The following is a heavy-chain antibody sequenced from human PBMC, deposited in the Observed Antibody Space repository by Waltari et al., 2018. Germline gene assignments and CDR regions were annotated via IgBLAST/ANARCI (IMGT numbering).Heavy chain of an antibody. D-gene: IGHD4-17*01. CDR1: GGSISSSSYY. V-gene: IGHV4-39*01. CDR3: ARLVRGTTTVRLPDY. Sequence: QLQLQESGPGLVKPSETLSLTCTVSGGSISSSSYYWGWIRQPPGKGLEWIWSIYYSGSTYNTPSPKCRVTISVDTSKNQFSLKLGSVTAADTAVYYCARLVRGTTTVRLPDYWGQGTLVTVSS. J-gene: IGHJ4*02. CDR2: IYYSGST.